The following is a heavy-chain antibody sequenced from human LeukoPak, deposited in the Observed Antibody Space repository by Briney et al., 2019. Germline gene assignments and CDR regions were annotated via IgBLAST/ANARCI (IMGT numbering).Heavy chain of an antibody. D-gene: IGHD3-16*01. CDR3: ARELWHINWFDP. CDR2: IYYSGST. CDR1: GGSISSYY. J-gene: IGHJ5*02. V-gene: IGHV4-59*01. Sequence: KPSETLSLTCTVSGGSISSYYWSWIRQPPGKGLEWIGYIYYSGSTNYNPSLKSRVTISVDTSKNQFSLKLSSVTAADTAVYYCARELWHINWFDPWGQGTLVTVSS.